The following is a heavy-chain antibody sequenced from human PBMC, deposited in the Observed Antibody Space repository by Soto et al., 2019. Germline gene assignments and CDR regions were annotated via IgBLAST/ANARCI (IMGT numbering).Heavy chain of an antibody. J-gene: IGHJ6*02. V-gene: IGHV1-18*01. CDR3: ARMRFGELWHGMDV. D-gene: IGHD3-10*01. Sequence: GASVKVSCKASGYTFTSYGISWARQAPGQGLEWMGWISAYNGNTNYAQKLQGRVTMTTDTSTSTAYMELRSLRSYDTAVYYCARMRFGELWHGMDVWGQGTTVTVSS. CDR1: GYTFTSYG. CDR2: ISAYNGNT.